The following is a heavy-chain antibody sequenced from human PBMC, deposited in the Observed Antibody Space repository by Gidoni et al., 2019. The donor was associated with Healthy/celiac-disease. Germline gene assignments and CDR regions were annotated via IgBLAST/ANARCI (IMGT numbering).Heavy chain of an antibody. CDR2: IFSNDEK. CDR3: ARIFVRFLETPTYRMDV. J-gene: IGHJ6*02. CDR1: GFSIINTKMG. D-gene: IGHD3-3*01. Sequence: QVTLKESGPVLVKPPETLPLTCTVSGFSIINTKMGVNWIRQPPGKALEWLAHIFSNDEKSYSTSLKNRLTISKDTSKSQVVLTMTNMDPVDTATYYCARIFVRFLETPTYRMDVWGQGTTVTVSS. V-gene: IGHV2-26*01.